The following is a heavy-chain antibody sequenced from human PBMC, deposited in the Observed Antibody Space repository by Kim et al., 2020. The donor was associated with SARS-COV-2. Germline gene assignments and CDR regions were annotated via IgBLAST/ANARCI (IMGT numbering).Heavy chain of an antibody. Sequence: SETLSLTCTVSGGSISSSSYYWGWIRQPPGKGLEWIGSIYYSGSTYYNPSLKSRVTISVDTSKNQFSLKLSSVTAADTAVYYCARHPQPSGLAGGVDPWGQGTLVTVSS. D-gene: IGHD1-26*01. CDR2: IYYSGST. CDR3: ARHPQPSGLAGGVDP. J-gene: IGHJ5*02. CDR1: GGSISSSSYY. V-gene: IGHV4-39*01.